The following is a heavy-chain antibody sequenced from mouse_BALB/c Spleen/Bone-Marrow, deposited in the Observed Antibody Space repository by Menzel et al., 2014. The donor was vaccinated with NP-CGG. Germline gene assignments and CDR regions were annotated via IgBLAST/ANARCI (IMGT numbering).Heavy chain of an antibody. D-gene: IGHD1-1*01. CDR1: GFNIKDTY. CDR2: IDPANGNT. V-gene: IGHV14-3*02. J-gene: IGHJ3*01. CDR3: ASYYYGSYGFAY. Sequence: EVQLQQSGAELVKPGASFKLSCTASGFNIKDTYMHWVKQRPEQGLEWIGRIDPANGNTKYDPKFQGKATITADTSSNTAYLQLSSLTSEDTAVYYCASYYYGSYGFAYWGQGTLVTVSA.